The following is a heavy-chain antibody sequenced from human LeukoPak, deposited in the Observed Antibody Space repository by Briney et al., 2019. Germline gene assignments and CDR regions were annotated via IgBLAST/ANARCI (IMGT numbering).Heavy chain of an antibody. J-gene: IGHJ5*02. V-gene: IGHV5-51*01. CDR1: GYNFPSYW. D-gene: IGHD2-15*01. CDR2: IYPGDSNT. Sequence: GESLKISCQGSGYNFPSYWTGWLRQMPGKGLEWMGLIYPGDSNTRYSPSFQGQVTISADKSISTAYLQWSSLKASDSAMYYCARSATNWFDPWGQGTLVTVSS. CDR3: ARSATNWFDP.